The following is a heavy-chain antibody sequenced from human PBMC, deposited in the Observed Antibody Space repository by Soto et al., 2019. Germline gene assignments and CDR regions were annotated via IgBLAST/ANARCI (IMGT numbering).Heavy chain of an antibody. J-gene: IGHJ6*02. CDR1: GGTFSSYA. V-gene: IGHV1-69*13. CDR2: IIPIFGTA. CDR3: ARELSIAVAGTDYYYYGMDV. D-gene: IGHD6-19*01. Sequence: GASVKVSCKASGGTFSSYAISWVRQAPGQGLEWMGGIIPIFGTANYAQKFQGRVTITADESTSTAYMELSSLRSEDTAVYYCARELSIAVAGTDYYYYGMDVWGQGTTVTVS.